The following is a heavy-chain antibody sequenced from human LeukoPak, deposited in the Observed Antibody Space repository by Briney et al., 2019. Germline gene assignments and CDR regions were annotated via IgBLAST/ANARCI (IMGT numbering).Heavy chain of an antibody. D-gene: IGHD3-3*01. CDR3: GRETDFGVVTN. CDR2: TYYRSQQWYS. V-gene: IGHV6-1*01. CDR1: GDSVSSNGAA. J-gene: IGHJ4*02. Sequence: SLTLSLTCAISGDSVSSNGAAWDWIRQSPSRGLEWLGRTYYRSQQWYSDYAPSVKGRITINADTSQNQFFLHLNSVTPEDTAVYYCGRETDFGVVTNWGQGTLVTVSS.